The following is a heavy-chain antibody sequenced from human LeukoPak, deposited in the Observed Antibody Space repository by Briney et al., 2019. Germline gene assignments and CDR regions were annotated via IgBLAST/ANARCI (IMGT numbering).Heavy chain of an antibody. J-gene: IGHJ4*02. CDR3: ARGTSPFLTDFDY. CDR2: IKQDGSEK. Sequence: GGSLRLSCAASGFTFSSYAMSWVRQAPGKGLEWVANIKQDGSEKYYVDSVKGRFTISRDNAKNSLYLQMNSLRVEDTAVYYCARGTSPFLTDFDYWGQGNLVTVSS. D-gene: IGHD3-9*01. V-gene: IGHV3-7*01. CDR1: GFTFSSYA.